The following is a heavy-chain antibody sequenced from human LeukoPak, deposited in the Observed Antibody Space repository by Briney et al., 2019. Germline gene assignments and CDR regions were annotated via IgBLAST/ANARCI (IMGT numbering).Heavy chain of an antibody. D-gene: IGHD3-10*01. CDR2: LYASGRT. V-gene: IGHV4-59*12. CDR1: GDSIDSYI. Sequence: PSETLSLTCTVSGDSIDSYIWSWIRQPPGKGLEWIGNLYASGRTNYNPSLRSRATISGDTSKNQFSLRLSSVTAADTAVYYCARDHVMIRGVSYGYLAMDVWGQGTTVTVSS. J-gene: IGHJ6*02. CDR3: ARDHVMIRGVSYGYLAMDV.